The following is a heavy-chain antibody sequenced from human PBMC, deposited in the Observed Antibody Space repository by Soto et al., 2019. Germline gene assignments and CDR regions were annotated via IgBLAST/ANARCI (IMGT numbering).Heavy chain of an antibody. CDR3: ARRGDSGSYSD. CDR1: GFTFSSYS. CDR2: VSSSSSTI. Sequence: EVQLVESGGGLVQPGGSLRLSCAASGFTFSSYSMNWVRQAPGKGLEWVSYVSSSSSTIYYADSVKGRFTISRDNSKNTLYLQMNSLRDYDTAVYYWARRGDSGSYSDWGQGTLVTVSS. J-gene: IGHJ4*02. D-gene: IGHD1-26*01. V-gene: IGHV3-48*02.